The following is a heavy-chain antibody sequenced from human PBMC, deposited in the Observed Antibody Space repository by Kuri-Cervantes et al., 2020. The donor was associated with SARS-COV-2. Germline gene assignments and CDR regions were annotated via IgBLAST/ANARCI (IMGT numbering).Heavy chain of an antibody. V-gene: IGHV3-53*01. D-gene: IGHD1-26*01. CDR1: GFTVSSNY. Sequence: GESLKISCAASGFTVSSNYMSWVRQAPGKGLEWVSVIYSGGSTYYADSVKGRFTISRDNSKNTLYLQMNSLRAEDTAVYYCARTNSGSFYFAYWGQGTLVTVSS. J-gene: IGHJ4*02. CDR3: ARTNSGSFYFAY. CDR2: IYSGGST.